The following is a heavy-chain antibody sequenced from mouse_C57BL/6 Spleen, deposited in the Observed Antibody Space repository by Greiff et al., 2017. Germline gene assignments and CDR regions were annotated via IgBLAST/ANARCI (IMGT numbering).Heavy chain of an antibody. V-gene: IGHV2-2*01. Sequence: VQLQQSGPGLVQPSQSLSITCTVSGFSLTSHGVHWVRQSPGKGLEWLGVIWSGGSTDYNAAFISRLSISKDNSKSQVFFKMNSLQADDTAIYYCARGLYDYDGDYYAMDYWGQGTSVTVSS. J-gene: IGHJ4*01. CDR1: GFSLTSHG. D-gene: IGHD2-4*01. CDR2: IWSGGST. CDR3: ARGLYDYDGDYYAMDY.